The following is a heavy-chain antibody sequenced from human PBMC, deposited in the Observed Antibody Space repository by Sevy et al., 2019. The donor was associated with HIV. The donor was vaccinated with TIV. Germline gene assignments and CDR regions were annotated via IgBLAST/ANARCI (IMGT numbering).Heavy chain of an antibody. CDR3: ARDSGYCGGDCYGPGGY. J-gene: IGHJ4*02. V-gene: IGHV3-30-3*01. CDR1: GFTFSSYA. Sequence: GGSLRLSCAASGFTFSSYALHWVRQAPGKGLEWVAVISYDDGSNRNYAVTVKGRLTISRDNSKNTVYLQMNSLRPEDTAVYYCARDSGYCGGDCYGPGGYWGQGTLVTVSS. CDR2: ISYDDGSNR. D-gene: IGHD2-21*02.